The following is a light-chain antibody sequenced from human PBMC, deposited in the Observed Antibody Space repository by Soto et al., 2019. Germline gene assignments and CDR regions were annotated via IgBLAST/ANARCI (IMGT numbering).Light chain of an antibody. CDR2: GAS. V-gene: IGKV3-20*01. CDR3: QQYATSHMYT. Sequence: ETVLTQSPGTLSLSPGERATLSCRVSQSVSSNHLAWYQQKSGQAPRLLVYGASSRATGIPDRFSGSGSGTDFTLTITRLEPEDFAVYYCQQYATSHMYTFGQGTKLEIK. CDR1: QSVSSNH. J-gene: IGKJ2*01.